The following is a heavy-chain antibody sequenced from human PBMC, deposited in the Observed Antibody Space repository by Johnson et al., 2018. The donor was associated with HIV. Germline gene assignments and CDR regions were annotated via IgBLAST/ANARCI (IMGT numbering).Heavy chain of an antibody. J-gene: IGHJ3*02. CDR3: ARATGSWMDAFDI. D-gene: IGHD4-17*01. V-gene: IGHV3-30*04. Sequence: QEQLVESGGGVVQPGRSLRLSCAASGVTFSSYAMPWVRQAPGKGLEWVAVISYDGSNKYYADSVKGRFTISRDNSKNTLYLQMNSLRAEDTAVYYCARATGSWMDAFDIWGQGTMVTVSS. CDR1: GVTFSSYA. CDR2: ISYDGSNK.